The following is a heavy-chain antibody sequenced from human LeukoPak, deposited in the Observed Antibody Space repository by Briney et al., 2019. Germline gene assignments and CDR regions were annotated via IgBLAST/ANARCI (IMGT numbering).Heavy chain of an antibody. D-gene: IGHD2-8*01. Sequence: GSLRLSCAASGFTFSSYNMNWVRQPPGKGLEWIGEINHSGITNYNPSLKSRLSMSVDTSKNQFSLKVSSLTAADTAVYYCARGIVLMVYATFDSWGQGTLVTVSS. CDR1: GFTFSSYN. V-gene: IGHV4-34*01. CDR3: ARGIVLMVYATFDS. J-gene: IGHJ4*02. CDR2: INHSGIT.